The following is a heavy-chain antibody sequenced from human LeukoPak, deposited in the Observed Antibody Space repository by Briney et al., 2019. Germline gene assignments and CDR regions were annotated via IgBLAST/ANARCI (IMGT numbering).Heavy chain of an antibody. CDR3: ARGQQLVTRCWFDP. CDR1: GGSFSGYY. Sequence: SETLSLTCAVYGGSFSGYYWSWIRKPPGKGLEWIGEINHSGSTNYNPSLKSRVTISVDTSKNQFSLKLSSVTAADTAVYYCARGQQLVTRCWFDPWGQGTLVTVSS. J-gene: IGHJ5*02. V-gene: IGHV4-34*01. CDR2: INHSGST. D-gene: IGHD6-13*01.